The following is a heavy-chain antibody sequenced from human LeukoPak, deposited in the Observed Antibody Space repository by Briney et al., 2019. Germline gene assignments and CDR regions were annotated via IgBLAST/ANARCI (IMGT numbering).Heavy chain of an antibody. CDR1: GFTFSTYD. D-gene: IGHD5-12*01. CDR2: ISGSSGTT. V-gene: IGHV3-23*01. CDR3: AKGGSFSFDI. Sequence: PGGSLRLSCAASGFTFSTYDMSWVRQTPGKGLEWVSGISGSSGTTYYADSVKGRFTISRDNSKNTLDLQMHSLRAGDTAIYFCAKGGSFSFDIWGQGTKVTVSS. J-gene: IGHJ3*02.